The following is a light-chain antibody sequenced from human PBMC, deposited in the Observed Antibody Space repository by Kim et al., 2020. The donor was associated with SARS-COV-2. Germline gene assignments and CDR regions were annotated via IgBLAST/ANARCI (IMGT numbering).Light chain of an antibody. Sequence: QSITISCTGTSSDVGGYNYVSWYQQHPGKAPKLMIYDVINRPSGVSYRFSASKSGKVASLTISGLQAEDEADYYCSSYTSRSTLVFGTGTKVTVL. CDR2: DVI. V-gene: IGLV2-14*03. CDR3: SSYTSRSTLV. J-gene: IGLJ1*01. CDR1: SSDVGGYNY.